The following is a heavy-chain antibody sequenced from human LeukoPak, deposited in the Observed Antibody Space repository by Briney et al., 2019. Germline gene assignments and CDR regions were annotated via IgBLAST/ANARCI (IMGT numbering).Heavy chain of an antibody. CDR3: AYYDFWSGYPDY. CDR1: GFTFSSYA. Sequence: GGSLRLSCAASGFTFSSYAMSWVRQAPGKGLEWVSAISGSGGSTYYADSVKGRFTISRDNSKNTLYLQMNSLRAEDTAVYYCAYYDFWSGYPDYRGQGTLVTVSS. CDR2: ISGSGGST. D-gene: IGHD3-3*01. V-gene: IGHV3-23*01. J-gene: IGHJ4*02.